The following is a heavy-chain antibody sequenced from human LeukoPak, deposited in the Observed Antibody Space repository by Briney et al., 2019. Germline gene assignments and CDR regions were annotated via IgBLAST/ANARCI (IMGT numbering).Heavy chain of an antibody. D-gene: IGHD3-16*01. J-gene: IGHJ4*02. V-gene: IGHV3-23*01. Sequence: GGSLRLSCAASGFTFSSYAMSWVRQAPGKGLAWVSGISGSGISTYYADSVKGRFTSSRDFSKDTLYLQMNSLRAEDTAVYYCTKNPATGGYYFENWGQGTLVTVSS. CDR2: ISGSGIST. CDR1: GFTFSSYA. CDR3: TKNPATGGYYFEN.